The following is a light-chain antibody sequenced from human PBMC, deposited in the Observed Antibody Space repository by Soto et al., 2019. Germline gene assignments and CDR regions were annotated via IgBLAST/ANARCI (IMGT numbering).Light chain of an antibody. CDR1: SSDVGGYDY. CDR2: EVT. Sequence: HSALTQPPSASGFPGQSVSISCTGTSSDVGGYDYVSWYQQHPGKAPKLMIYEVTKRPSGVPDRFSGSKSGNTASLTVSGLQAEDEADYYCNSYAGSKGFVFGTGTKVTVL. J-gene: IGLJ1*01. CDR3: NSYAGSKGFV. V-gene: IGLV2-8*01.